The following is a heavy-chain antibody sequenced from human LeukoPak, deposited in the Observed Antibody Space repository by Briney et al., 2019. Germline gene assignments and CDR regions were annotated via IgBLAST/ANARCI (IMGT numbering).Heavy chain of an antibody. Sequence: SGPTLVNPTQTLTLTCTFSGFSLSTSGVGVGWIRQPPGKALEWLALIYWNDDKRYSPSLKSRLTITKDTSKNQVVLTMTNMDPVDTATYYCAHSGCEVLEWLFHGMDVWGQGTTVTVSS. V-gene: IGHV2-5*01. CDR2: IYWNDDK. J-gene: IGHJ6*02. CDR1: GFSLSTSGVG. CDR3: AHSGCEVLEWLFHGMDV. D-gene: IGHD3-3*01.